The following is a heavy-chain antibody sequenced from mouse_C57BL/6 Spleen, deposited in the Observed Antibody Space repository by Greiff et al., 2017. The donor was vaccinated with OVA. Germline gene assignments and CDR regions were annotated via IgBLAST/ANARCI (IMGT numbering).Heavy chain of an antibody. D-gene: IGHD4-1*01. CDR1: GYTFTSYG. V-gene: IGHV1-81*01. Sequence: QVQLQQSGAELARPGASVKLSCKASGYTFTSYGISWVKQRTGQGLEWIGEIYPRSGNTYYNEKFKGKATLTADKSSSTAYMELRSLTSEDSAVYFCARSNWDDYYWGQGTTLTVSS. CDR3: ARSNWDDYY. CDR2: IYPRSGNT. J-gene: IGHJ2*01.